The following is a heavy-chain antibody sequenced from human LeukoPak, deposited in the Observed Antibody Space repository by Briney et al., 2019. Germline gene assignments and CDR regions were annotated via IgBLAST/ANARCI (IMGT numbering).Heavy chain of an antibody. D-gene: IGHD5-18*01. CDR3: ARHLSGVTGYTYGRGIDY. J-gene: IGHJ4*02. CDR2: IKKGGSEK. V-gene: IGHV3-7*01. CDR1: GFIFNTYT. Sequence: PGGSLRLSCAASGFIFNTYTMSWVRQAPGKGLEWVANIKKGGSEKYYVDSVKGRFTISRDNAKTSLYLQMNSLRAEDTAVYYCARHLSGVTGYTYGRGIDYWGQGTLVTVSS.